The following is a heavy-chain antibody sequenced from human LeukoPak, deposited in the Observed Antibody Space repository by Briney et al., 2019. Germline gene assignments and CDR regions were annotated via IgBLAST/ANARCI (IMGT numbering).Heavy chain of an antibody. Sequence: PSETLSPTCTVSGDSITSYYWTWIRQPPGKGLEYIGYIYYTGGTHYNPSLKSRVTISVDTSKNQFSLKLSSVTAADTAVYFCAKYGGSGWVIDHWGQGTLVTVSS. J-gene: IGHJ4*02. V-gene: IGHV4-59*08. CDR1: GDSITSYY. CDR2: IYYTGGT. D-gene: IGHD6-19*01. CDR3: AKYGGSGWVIDH.